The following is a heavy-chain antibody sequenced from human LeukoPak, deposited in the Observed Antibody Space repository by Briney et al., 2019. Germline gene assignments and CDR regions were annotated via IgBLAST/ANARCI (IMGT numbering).Heavy chain of an antibody. V-gene: IGHV4-59*12. CDR2: IYYSGST. Sequence: PSETLSLTCTVSGGSISSCYWSWIRQPPGKGLEWIGYIYYSGSTNYNPSLKGRVTISVDTSKNQFSLKLSSVTAADTAVYYCARESLNDETDSDAFDIGGQGTMVTVSS. J-gene: IGHJ3*02. CDR3: ARESLNDETDSDAFDI. D-gene: IGHD1-1*01. CDR1: GGSISSCY.